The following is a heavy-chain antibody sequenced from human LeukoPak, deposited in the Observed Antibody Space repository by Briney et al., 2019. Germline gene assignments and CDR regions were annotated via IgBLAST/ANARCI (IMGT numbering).Heavy chain of an antibody. V-gene: IGHV4-39*07. CDR1: GGSISSYY. D-gene: IGHD5-24*01. J-gene: IGHJ4*02. Sequence: SETLSLTCTVSGGSISSYYWSWIRQPPGKGLEWIGSIYYSGSTYYNPSLKSRVTISVDTSKNQFSLKLSSVTAADTAVYYCASGRWLQYPFDYWGQGTLVTVSS. CDR3: ASGRWLQYPFDY. CDR2: IYYSGST.